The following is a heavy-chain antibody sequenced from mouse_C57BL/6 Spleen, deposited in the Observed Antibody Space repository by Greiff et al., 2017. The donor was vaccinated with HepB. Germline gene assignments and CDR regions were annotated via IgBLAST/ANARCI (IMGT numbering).Heavy chain of an antibody. CDR2: IHPNSGST. Sequence: QVQLQQPGAELVKPGASVKLSCKASGYTFTSYWMHWVKQRPGQGLEWIGMIHPNSGSTNYNEKFKSKATLTVDKSSSTAYMQLSSLTSEDSAVYYCARPKGYYVAMDYWGQGTSVTVSS. CDR3: ARPKGYYVAMDY. D-gene: IGHD2-3*01. CDR1: GYTFTSYW. V-gene: IGHV1-64*01. J-gene: IGHJ4*01.